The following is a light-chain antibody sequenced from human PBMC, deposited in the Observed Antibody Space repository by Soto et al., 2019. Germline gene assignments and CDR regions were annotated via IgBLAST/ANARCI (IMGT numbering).Light chain of an antibody. Sequence: QSVLTQSPSASASPGASVKLTCTLSSGHSNYAIAWHQQQPEKGPRYLMKVNSDGSHRKGDGIPDRFSGSGSGAERYLAISSLQSEDEADYYCQTWGVFGTGTKLTVL. CDR3: QTWGV. CDR1: SGHSNYA. CDR2: VNSDGSH. V-gene: IGLV4-69*01. J-gene: IGLJ1*01.